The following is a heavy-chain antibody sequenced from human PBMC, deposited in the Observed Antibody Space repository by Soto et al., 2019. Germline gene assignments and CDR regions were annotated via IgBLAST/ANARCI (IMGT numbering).Heavy chain of an antibody. J-gene: IGHJ6*02. D-gene: IGHD3-16*01. V-gene: IGHV6-1*01. CDR2: TYYRSKWYN. CDR3: ANWGMDTMNYYYYGMEV. Sequence: SQTLSLTCAISGDSVSSNSAAWNWIRQSPSRGLEWLGRTYYRSKWYNDYAVSVKSRITINPDTSKNQFSLQLNSVTPEDMAVYYCANWGMDTMNYYYYGMEVWGQGTTVTVSS. CDR1: GDSVSSNSAA.